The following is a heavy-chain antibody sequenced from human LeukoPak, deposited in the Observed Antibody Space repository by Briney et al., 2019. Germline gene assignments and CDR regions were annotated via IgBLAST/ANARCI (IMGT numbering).Heavy chain of an antibody. J-gene: IGHJ4*02. D-gene: IGHD3-22*01. Sequence: GSLRLSCAASGFTFSSYSMNWVRQAPGKGLEWVSYINSSSSTIYYADSVKGRFTISRDNAKNSLYLQMNSLRAEDTAVYYCARDNTLYYYDSSGYYPRGYFDYWGQGTLVTVSS. V-gene: IGHV3-48*01. CDR1: GFTFSSYS. CDR3: ARDNTLYYYDSSGYYPRGYFDY. CDR2: INSSSSTI.